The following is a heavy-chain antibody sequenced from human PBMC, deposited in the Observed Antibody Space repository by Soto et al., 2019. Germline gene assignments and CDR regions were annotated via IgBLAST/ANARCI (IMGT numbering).Heavy chain of an antibody. CDR1: GYSFTNYG. J-gene: IGHJ6*03. V-gene: IGHV1-18*01. D-gene: IGHD6-19*01. CDR2: ISAYNGDT. Sequence: QDQLVQSGGEVKKPGASVKVSCTASGYSFTNYGITWVRQAPGQGFEWMGWISAYNGDTNYAPKLQGRVTMTTDASTSTAYLELRSLRSDDTAVYYCARDRGVAPPVAGNTHYYYYMDVWGKGTTVTVSS. CDR3: ARDRGVAPPVAGNTHYYYYMDV.